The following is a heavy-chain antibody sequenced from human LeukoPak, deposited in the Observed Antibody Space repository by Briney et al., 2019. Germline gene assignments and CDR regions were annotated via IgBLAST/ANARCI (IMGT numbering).Heavy chain of an antibody. CDR2: ITPIFGTA. J-gene: IGHJ4*02. CDR3: ARDAAIYDSGAYYYLW. V-gene: IGHV1-69*01. Sequence: SVKVSCKASGGTFSRYAISWVRQAPGQGLEWMGGITPIFGTANYAQKFQGRVTITADESTRTAYMELRSLKSEDTAVYYCARDAAIYDSGAYYYLWWGQGTLVTVSS. D-gene: IGHD3-22*01. CDR1: GGTFSRYA.